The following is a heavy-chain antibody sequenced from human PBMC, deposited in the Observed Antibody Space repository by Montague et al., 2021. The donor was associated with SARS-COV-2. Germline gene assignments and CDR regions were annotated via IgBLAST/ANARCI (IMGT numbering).Heavy chain of an antibody. CDR3: ARQENSSGWFKPDAFDI. V-gene: IGHV4-39*01. CDR1: GGSISSSSYY. J-gene: IGHJ3*02. Sequence: SETLSLTCTVSGGSISSSSYYWGWIRQPPGKGLEWIGSIYYSGSTYYNPSLKSRVTISVDTSTNQFSLKLSSVTAADTAVYYCARQENSSGWFKPDAFDIWGQGTMATVSS. CDR2: IYYSGST. D-gene: IGHD6-19*01.